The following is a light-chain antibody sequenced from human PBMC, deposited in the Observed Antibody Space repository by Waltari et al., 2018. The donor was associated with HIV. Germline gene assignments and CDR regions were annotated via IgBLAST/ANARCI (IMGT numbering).Light chain of an antibody. Sequence: ELVLTQPPATLSLSPGERATLSCRASQSVSNNLAWYQQKPGQAPRLLIYDASDRATGIPARFSGSGSGTDFTLSISSLQPGDFAVYYCQQRSTWPVTFGGGTKVEIK. J-gene: IGKJ4*01. CDR1: QSVSNN. V-gene: IGKV3-11*01. CDR2: DAS. CDR3: QQRSTWPVT.